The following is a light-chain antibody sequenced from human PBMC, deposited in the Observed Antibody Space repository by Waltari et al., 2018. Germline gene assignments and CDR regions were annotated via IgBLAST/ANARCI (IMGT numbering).Light chain of an antibody. V-gene: IGKV1-39*01. Sequence: DIQMTQSPSSLSASVGDRVTITCRASQSISSYLNWYQQKPGKAPKLLIYAASSLQSGVPSRFRCSGSGTEFTLTISSLQPEDFATDDCQQSYSTRLFGGGTKVEIK. CDR2: AAS. CDR1: QSISSY. CDR3: QQSYSTRL. J-gene: IGKJ4*01.